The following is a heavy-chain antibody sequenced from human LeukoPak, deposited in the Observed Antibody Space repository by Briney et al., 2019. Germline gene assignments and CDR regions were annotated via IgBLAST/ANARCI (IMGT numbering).Heavy chain of an antibody. CDR3: ARHGYYYYGMDV. Sequence: SETLSLTCTVSGGSISSSSYYWGWIRQPPGKGLEWIGSIYYSGSTYYNPSLKSRVTISVDTSENQFSLKLSSVTAADTAVYYCARHGYYYYGMDVWGQGTTVTVSS. CDR1: GGSISSSSYY. J-gene: IGHJ6*02. V-gene: IGHV4-39*01. CDR2: IYYSGST.